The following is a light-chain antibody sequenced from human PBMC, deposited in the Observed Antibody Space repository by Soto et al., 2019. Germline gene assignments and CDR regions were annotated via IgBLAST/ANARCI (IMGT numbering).Light chain of an antibody. J-gene: IGLJ1*01. CDR2: EVS. V-gene: IGLV2-14*01. Sequence: QSVLPQPASVSGSPGQSITISCSGTSSDIGGYNHVSWYQQHPGKVPKLMIFEVSNRPSGVSTRFSASKSGNTASLTISGLQAEDEANYYCTSFTSRSTLVFGTGTKVTVL. CDR3: TSFTSRSTLV. CDR1: SSDIGGYNH.